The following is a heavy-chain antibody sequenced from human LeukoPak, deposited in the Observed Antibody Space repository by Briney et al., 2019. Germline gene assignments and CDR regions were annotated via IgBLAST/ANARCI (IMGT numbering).Heavy chain of an antibody. Sequence: SETLSLTCTVSGGSMFSYHWSWVRQSAGEGLEWIGHIYVGGSTNYSPSLKSRVTMSVDTTKNQFSLKLKSVTAADTAAYYCARLRFYDSSGYSPGYYMDVWGKGTTVTVSS. CDR2: IYVGGST. D-gene: IGHD3-22*01. CDR1: GGSMFSYH. J-gene: IGHJ6*03. V-gene: IGHV4-4*07. CDR3: ARLRFYDSSGYSPGYYMDV.